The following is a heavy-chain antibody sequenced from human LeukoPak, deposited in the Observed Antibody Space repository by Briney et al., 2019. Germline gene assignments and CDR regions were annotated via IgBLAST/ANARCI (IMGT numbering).Heavy chain of an antibody. V-gene: IGHV3-11*06. D-gene: IGHD3-22*01. CDR2: ISSSSSYI. CDR3: AREIRSYDSSGYYYDAFDI. J-gene: IGHJ3*02. Sequence: GGSLRLSCAASGFTFSDYYMSWIRQAPGKGLEWVSSISSSSSYIYYADSVKGRFTISRDNAKNSLYLQMNSLRAEDMAVYYCAREIRSYDSSGYYYDAFDIWGQGTMVTVSS. CDR1: GFTFSDYY.